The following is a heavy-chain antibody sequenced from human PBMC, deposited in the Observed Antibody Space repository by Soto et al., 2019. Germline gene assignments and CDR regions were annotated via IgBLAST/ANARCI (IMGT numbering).Heavy chain of an antibody. J-gene: IGHJ4*02. Sequence: ASVKVSCKASGYTFTGYYMHWVRQAPGQGLEWMGWINPNSGGTNYAQKFQGRVTMTRDTSISTAYMELSRLRSDDTAVYYCARACVLRCFDWLLLPPDYWGQGTLVTVSS. CDR1: GYTFTGYY. V-gene: IGHV1-2*02. CDR2: INPNSGGT. CDR3: ARACVLRCFDWLLLPPDY. D-gene: IGHD3-9*01.